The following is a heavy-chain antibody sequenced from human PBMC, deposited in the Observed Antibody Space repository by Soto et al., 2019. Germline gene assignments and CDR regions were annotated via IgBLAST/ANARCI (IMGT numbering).Heavy chain of an antibody. V-gene: IGHV3-33*01. CDR2: IWYDGSNK. Sequence: GGSLRLSCAASGFTFSSYGMHWVRQAPGKGLEWVAVIWYDGSNKYYADSVKGRFTISRDNSKNTLYLQMNSLRAEDTAVYYCARDYASNPYYYYGMDVWGQGTTVTVSS. D-gene: IGHD3-16*01. CDR1: GFTFSSYG. J-gene: IGHJ6*02. CDR3: ARDYASNPYYYYGMDV.